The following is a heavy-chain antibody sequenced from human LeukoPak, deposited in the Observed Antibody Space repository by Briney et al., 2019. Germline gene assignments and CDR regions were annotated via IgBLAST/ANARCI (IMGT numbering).Heavy chain of an antibody. V-gene: IGHV3-21*05. J-gene: IGHJ4*02. D-gene: IGHD3-9*01. CDR2: ISKRSGHI. Sequence: GGSLRLPCAASGFTFKSFVVGWVRQAPGRGLEWVSYISKRSGHIYHTDSVEGRFTTSRDNANDSVYLQMNNLRVEDTAIYFCARFDGGFDSWGQGTLVTVSS. CDR1: GFTFKSFV. CDR3: ARFDGGFDS.